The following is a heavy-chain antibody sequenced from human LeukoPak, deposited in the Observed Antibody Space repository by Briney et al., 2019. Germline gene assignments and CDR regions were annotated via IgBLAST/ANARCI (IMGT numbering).Heavy chain of an antibody. CDR2: ISYDGSNK. V-gene: IGHV3-30*18. J-gene: IGHJ4*02. CDR3: AKSAGY. D-gene: IGHD6-13*01. Sequence: GRSLRLSCAASGFTFSSYGMHWVRQAPGKGLERVAVISYDGSNKYYADSVKGRFTISRDNSKNTLYLQMNSLRAEDTAVYYCAKSAGYWGQGTLVTVSS. CDR1: GFTFSSYG.